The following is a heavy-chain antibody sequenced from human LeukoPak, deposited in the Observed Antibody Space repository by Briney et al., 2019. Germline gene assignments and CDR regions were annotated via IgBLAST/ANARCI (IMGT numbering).Heavy chain of an antibody. J-gene: IGHJ4*02. CDR1: SYTFTSYG. CDR3: ARVDVLLCFFDY. V-gene: IGHV1-18*01. D-gene: IGHD3-10*02. CDR2: ISAYNGNT. Sequence: ASVKVSCKASSYTFTSYGISWVRQAPGQGLEWMGWISAYNGNTNYAQKLQGRVTMTTDTSTSTAYMELRSLRSDDTAVYYCARVDVLLCFFDYWGQGTLVTVSS.